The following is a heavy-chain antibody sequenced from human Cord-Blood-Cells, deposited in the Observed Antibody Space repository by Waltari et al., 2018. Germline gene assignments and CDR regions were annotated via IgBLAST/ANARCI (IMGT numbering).Heavy chain of an antibody. V-gene: IGHV3-7*01. CDR1: AFTVSSAG. J-gene: IGHJ6*02. Sequence: EVQLVESGGGLVQPGGSLRLCCPASAFTVSSAGMTSFCHAPGKGLEWVANIKQAGSEKYYVDSVKGRFTISRDNAKNSLYLQMNSLRAEDTAVYYCARDAPVGYSGYDSIAYYYYYYGMDVWGQGTTVTVSS. CDR3: ARDAPVGYSGYDSIAYYYYYYGMDV. D-gene: IGHD5-12*01. CDR2: IKQAGSEK.